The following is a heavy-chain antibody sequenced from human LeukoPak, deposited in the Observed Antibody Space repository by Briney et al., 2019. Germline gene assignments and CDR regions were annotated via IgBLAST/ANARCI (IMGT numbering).Heavy chain of an antibody. J-gene: IGHJ6*03. CDR2: ISGSGGST. D-gene: IGHD3-10*01. CDR3: AKIYGSGSYFDMFYYMDV. Sequence: PGGSLRLSCAASGFTFSNYGMSWVRQASGKGLEWVSAISGSGGSTYYADSVKRRFTIFRDNSKNTLYLQMNSLRAEDTAVYYCAKIYGSGSYFDMFYYMDVWGKGTTVTISS. CDR1: GFTFSNYG. V-gene: IGHV3-23*01.